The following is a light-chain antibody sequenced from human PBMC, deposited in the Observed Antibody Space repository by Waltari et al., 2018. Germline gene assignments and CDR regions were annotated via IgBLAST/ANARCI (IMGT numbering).Light chain of an antibody. CDR3: QDYGSAPRT. V-gene: IGKV3-20*01. Sequence: EIVLTQSPGTLSLSPGERATLSCRASQKITSSYIAWYQHKAGQAPRLLIYTAAYRATVIPDRFSGSGSGTDFILTISRLEPEDFAVYYCQDYGSAPRTFGQGTKVEIK. CDR1: QKITSSY. J-gene: IGKJ1*01. CDR2: TAA.